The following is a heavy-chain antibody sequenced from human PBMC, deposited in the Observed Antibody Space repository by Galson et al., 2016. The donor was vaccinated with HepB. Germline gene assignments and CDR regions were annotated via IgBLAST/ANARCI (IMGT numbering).Heavy chain of an antibody. CDR1: GYTFTTSG. J-gene: IGHJ4*02. D-gene: IGHD2/OR15-2a*01. V-gene: IGHV1-18*01. CDR3: ARDVQYRFDS. Sequence: SVKVSCKASGYTFTTSGISWVRQAPGQGLEWMGWISTYSGNTKYAQKFQGGLTLNTDPSTTTAYMELRSLRFDDTALYYCARDVQYRFDSWGQGTLVTVSS. CDR2: ISTYSGNT.